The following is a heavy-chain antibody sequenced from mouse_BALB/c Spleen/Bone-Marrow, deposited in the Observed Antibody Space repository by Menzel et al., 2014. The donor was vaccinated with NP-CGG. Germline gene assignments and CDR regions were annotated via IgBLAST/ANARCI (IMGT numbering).Heavy chain of an antibody. V-gene: IGHV1S137*01. CDR1: GYTFTDYA. CDR3: ARVSYDYFDY. J-gene: IGHJ2*01. D-gene: IGHD1-1*01. Sequence: QVQLQQSGAELVRPRVSVKISCKGSGYTFTDYALHWVKQSHAKSLEWIGIISTYYGDASYNQKFKGKATMTVDKSSSTAYMELARLTSEDSAIYYCARVSYDYFDYWGQGTTLTVSS. CDR2: ISTYYGDA.